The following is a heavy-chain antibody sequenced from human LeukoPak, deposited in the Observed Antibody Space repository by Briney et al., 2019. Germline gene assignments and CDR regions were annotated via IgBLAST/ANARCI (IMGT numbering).Heavy chain of an antibody. Sequence: SQALSLTCTVSGGSISSGGYYWSWVRQHPGKGLEWIGYIYYTGITSYNPSLKSRVTISVDTSKNQFSLRLSSVTAADTAVYYCARNFRYCSSTTCYGPLDYWGQGSLVTVSS. D-gene: IGHD2-2*01. CDR1: GGSISSGGYY. CDR3: ARNFRYCSSTTCYGPLDY. J-gene: IGHJ4*02. CDR2: IYYTGIT. V-gene: IGHV4-31*03.